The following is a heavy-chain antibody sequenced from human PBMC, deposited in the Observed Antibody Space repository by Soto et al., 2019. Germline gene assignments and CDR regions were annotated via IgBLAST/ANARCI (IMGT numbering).Heavy chain of an antibody. V-gene: IGHV3-74*01. Sequence: EVQLVESGGGLVQPGGSLRLSCAASGFTFSSYWMYWVRQAPGKGLEWVSHMNNDGSYTIYAESVKGRFTFSRDNAKNMLYLRMNSLRAEDTAVYYCVRGGYMHACDIWGQGTMVTVSS. J-gene: IGHJ3*02. D-gene: IGHD6-13*01. CDR2: MNNDGSYT. CDR3: VRGGYMHACDI. CDR1: GFTFSSYW.